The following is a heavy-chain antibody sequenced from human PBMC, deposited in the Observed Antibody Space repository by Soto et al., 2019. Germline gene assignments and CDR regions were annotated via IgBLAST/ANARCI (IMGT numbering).Heavy chain of an antibody. Sequence: PGGSLRLSCAASGFTFANYWMHWVRQVPGKGLVWVSRIDGVGTGTSYSDSVRGRFTISRDNAENTLYLQMNSLRAEDTAVYYCASERVYEENYYYGMNVWGQRTTVTVS. V-gene: IGHV3-74*01. D-gene: IGHD5-12*01. CDR1: GFTFANYW. J-gene: IGHJ6*02. CDR3: ASERVYEENYYYGMNV. CDR2: IDGVGTGT.